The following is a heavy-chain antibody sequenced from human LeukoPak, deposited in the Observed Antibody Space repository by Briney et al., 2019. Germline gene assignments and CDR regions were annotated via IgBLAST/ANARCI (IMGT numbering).Heavy chain of an antibody. CDR1: GFTFSGYG. CDR2: IRNDGSNK. J-gene: IGHJ4*02. D-gene: IGHD2-2*01. Sequence: GGSLRLSCAASGFTFSGYGMHWVRQAPGKGLEWVAYIRNDGSNKYYADSVRDRFTISRDNSKNTLYLQMGSLRAEDMAVYYCARGGIVVVPAAIGYWGQGTLVTVSS. CDR3: ARGGIVVVPAAIGY. V-gene: IGHV3-30*02.